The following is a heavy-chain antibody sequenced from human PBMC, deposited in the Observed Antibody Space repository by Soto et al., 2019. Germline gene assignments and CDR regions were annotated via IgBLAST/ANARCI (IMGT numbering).Heavy chain of an antibody. CDR3: ARVSLHSERFRPPYYYMDV. CDR1: GFTFSSYS. J-gene: IGHJ6*03. CDR2: ISSSSSYI. D-gene: IGHD1-1*01. Sequence: EVQLVDSGGGLVKPGGSLRLSCAAYGFTFSSYSMNWVRQAPGKGLEWVSSISSSSSYIYYADSVKGRFTISRDNAKNSLYLQMNSLRAEDTAVYYCARVSLHSERFRPPYYYMDVWGKGTTVTVSS. V-gene: IGHV3-21*01.